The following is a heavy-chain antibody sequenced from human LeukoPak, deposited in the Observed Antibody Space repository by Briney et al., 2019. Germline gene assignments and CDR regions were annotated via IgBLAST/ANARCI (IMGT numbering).Heavy chain of an antibody. V-gene: IGHV4-39*01. J-gene: IGHJ4*02. CDR3: AIHAGHDYGDYECYFDY. CDR2: IYYSGST. D-gene: IGHD4-17*01. CDR1: GGSISSSSYY. Sequence: SETLSLTCTVSGGSISSSSYYWGWIRQPPGKGLEWIGSIYYSGSTYYNPSLKSRVTISVDTSKNQFSLKLSSVTAADTAVYYCAIHAGHDYGDYECYFDYWGQGTLVTVSS.